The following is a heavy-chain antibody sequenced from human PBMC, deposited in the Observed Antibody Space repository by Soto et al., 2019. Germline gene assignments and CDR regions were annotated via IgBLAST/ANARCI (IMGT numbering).Heavy chain of an antibody. Sequence: KTSETLSLTCTFSVGSISSYYWSCIRQPPGKGLEWIGYIYYSGSTNYNPSLKSRVTISVDTSKNQFSLSLDSVTAADTAVYFCARAHANKLPFDSWGQGTLVIVS. J-gene: IGHJ4*01. CDR2: IYYSGST. CDR3: ARAHANKLPFDS. V-gene: IGHV4-59*01. D-gene: IGHD2-15*01. CDR1: VGSISSYY.